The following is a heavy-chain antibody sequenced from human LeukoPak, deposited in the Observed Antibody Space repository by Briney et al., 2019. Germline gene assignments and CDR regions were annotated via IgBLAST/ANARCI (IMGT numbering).Heavy chain of an antibody. CDR1: GFTLSSYA. D-gene: IGHD6-6*01. J-gene: IGHJ6*03. CDR2: IRGSGGST. V-gene: IGHV3-23*01. Sequence: GGSLRLFCAASGFTLSSYAMSWVRQAPGKGLEWVSGIRGSGGSTYYADSVKGRITISRDNSKNTLYLQMNSLRAEDTAVYFCAKPFEKYSSSSIDYYMDVWGKGTTVTVSS. CDR3: AKPFEKYSSSSIDYYMDV.